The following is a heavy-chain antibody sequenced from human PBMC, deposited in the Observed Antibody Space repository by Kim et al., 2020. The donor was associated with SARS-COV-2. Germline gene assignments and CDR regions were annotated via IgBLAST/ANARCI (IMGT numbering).Heavy chain of an antibody. CDR2: ISSSSSYT. CDR1: GFTFSDYY. V-gene: IGHV3-11*06. CDR3: ARDHYSVTKNGGFDY. D-gene: IGHD4-17*01. J-gene: IGHJ4*02. Sequence: GGSLRLSCAASGFTFSDYYMSWIRQAPGKGLEWVSYISSSSSYTNYADSVKGRFTISRDNAKNSLYLQMNSLRAEDTAVYYCARDHYSVTKNGGFDYWGQGTLVTVSS.